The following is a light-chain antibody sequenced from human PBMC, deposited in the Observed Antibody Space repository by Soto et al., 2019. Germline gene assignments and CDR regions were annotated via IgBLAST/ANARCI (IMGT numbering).Light chain of an antibody. V-gene: IGKV1-39*01. CDR2: AAS. Sequence: DIQMTQSPSSLSASVGDRVTITCRASQSIISYLNWYQQKPGKAPKLLLYAASSLQSGVPSRFSGSGSGTEFTLTISSLQPDDFATYYCQHYKMYSPWTFGQGTKV. CDR1: QSIISY. CDR3: QHYKMYSPWT. J-gene: IGKJ1*01.